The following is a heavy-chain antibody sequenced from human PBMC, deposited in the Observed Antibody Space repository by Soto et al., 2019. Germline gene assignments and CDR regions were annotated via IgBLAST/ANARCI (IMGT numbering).Heavy chain of an antibody. CDR1: GGSFTDYY. CDR3: ARDTRGADI. J-gene: IGHJ3*02. D-gene: IGHD1-26*01. CDR2: ISHGGTT. V-gene: IGHV4-34*01. Sequence: SETLSLTCSVSGGSFTDYYLTWIRQPPGKPLEWIGEISHGGTTKDNPFLHSRVTMSVDTSKNQFSLKLSSVTAADTAVYYCARDTRGADIWGQGTMVTV.